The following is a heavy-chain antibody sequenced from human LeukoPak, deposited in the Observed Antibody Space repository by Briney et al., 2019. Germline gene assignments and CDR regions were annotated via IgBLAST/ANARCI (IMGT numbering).Heavy chain of an antibody. CDR1: GFTFSNYW. CDR3: ARDDYGGLDY. Sequence: GGSLRLSCAASGFTFSNYWMTWVRQAPGKGLEWVANIKHDGSEDYYLDSVKGRFTISRDNAKSSMWLQMNSLRAEDTALYYCARDDYGGLDYWGQGTLVTVSS. D-gene: IGHD4/OR15-4a*01. CDR2: IKHDGSED. V-gene: IGHV3-7*01. J-gene: IGHJ4*02.